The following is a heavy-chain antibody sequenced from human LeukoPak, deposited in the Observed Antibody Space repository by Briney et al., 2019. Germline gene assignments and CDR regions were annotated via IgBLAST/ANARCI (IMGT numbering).Heavy chain of an antibody. V-gene: IGHV4-39*02. CDR1: SGSITNSTYY. Sequence: SETLSLTCTVSSGSITNSTYYWGWIRQSPAKGLEWIGSLYYAGSTYYNPSLKSRVTISVDTSKSLFSLKLSSVTAADTAVYYCARGINGAKWLVPYYFDYWGHGTLVTVSS. CDR2: LYYAGST. D-gene: IGHD6-19*01. J-gene: IGHJ4*01. CDR3: ARGINGAKWLVPYYFDY.